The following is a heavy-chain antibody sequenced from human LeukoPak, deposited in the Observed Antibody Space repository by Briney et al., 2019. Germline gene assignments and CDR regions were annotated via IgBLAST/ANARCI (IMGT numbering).Heavy chain of an antibody. CDR1: GFTFSSYA. V-gene: IGHV3-15*01. J-gene: IGHJ4*02. D-gene: IGHD2-2*01. CDR3: ATSIVVVPAADY. Sequence: GGSLRLSCAASGFTFSSYAMSWVRQAPGKGLEWVGHIKSETDDGTTDYAAPVKGRFTISRDDSKSTLYLQMNSLKTEDTAVYYCATSIVVVPAADYWGQGTLVTVSS. CDR2: IKSETDDGTT.